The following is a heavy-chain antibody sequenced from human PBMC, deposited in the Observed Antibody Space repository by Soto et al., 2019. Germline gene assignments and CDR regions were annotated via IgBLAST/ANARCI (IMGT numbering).Heavy chain of an antibody. CDR1: GFTFSSYS. D-gene: IGHD6-19*01. J-gene: IGHJ6*02. CDR3: ARALEPEYSSEGEQWLPHCYYYGMDV. V-gene: IGHV3-21*01. Sequence: PGGSLRLSCAASGFTFSSYSMNWVRQAPGKGLEWVSSISSSSSYIYYADSVKGRFTISRDNAKNSLYLQMNSLRAEDTAVYYCARALEPEYSSEGEQWLPHCYYYGMDVWGQGATVTVSS. CDR2: ISSSSSYI.